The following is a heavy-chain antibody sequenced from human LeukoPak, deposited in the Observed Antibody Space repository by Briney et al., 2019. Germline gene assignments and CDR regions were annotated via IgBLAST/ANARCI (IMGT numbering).Heavy chain of an antibody. CDR2: VNSDGTGT. Sequence: GGSLRLSCAASGFTFSSYWMHWVRHAPGKGLVWVSRVNSDGTGTTYADSVEGRFTISRDNANNTLYLEMNSLRAEDTAIYYCIRTLIVATSPYMDVWGKGTTVTVSS. CDR1: GFTFSSYW. CDR3: IRTLIVATSPYMDV. J-gene: IGHJ6*03. D-gene: IGHD5-12*01. V-gene: IGHV3-74*01.